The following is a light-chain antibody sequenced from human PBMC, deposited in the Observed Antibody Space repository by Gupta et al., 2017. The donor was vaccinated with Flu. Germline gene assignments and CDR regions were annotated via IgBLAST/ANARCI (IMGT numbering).Light chain of an antibody. Sequence: EIVLTQSPGTLSLSPGERATLSCRASQSVNNNLLTWYQQKPGQAPRLLIYGASIRATGLPDRFSGRASGTDFTLIISMRDPEDFAVYYCQLDSISVHTFGEGTKLEIK. J-gene: IGKJ2*01. CDR2: GAS. CDR3: QLDSISVHT. V-gene: IGKV3-20*01. CDR1: QSVNNNL.